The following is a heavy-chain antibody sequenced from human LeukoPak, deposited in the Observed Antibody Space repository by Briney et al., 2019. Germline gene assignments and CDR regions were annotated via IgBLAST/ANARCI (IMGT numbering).Heavy chain of an antibody. CDR1: GGSISSSSYY. CDR2: IYYSGST. V-gene: IGHV4-39*01. CDR3: ARGGLANGYNWFDP. Sequence: PSETLSLTCTVSGGSISSSSYYWGWIRQPPGKGLEWIGSIYYSGSTYYNPSLKSRVTISVDTSKNQFSLKLSSVTAADTAVYYCARGGLANGYNWFDPWGQGTLVTVSS. J-gene: IGHJ5*02. D-gene: IGHD4/OR15-4a*01.